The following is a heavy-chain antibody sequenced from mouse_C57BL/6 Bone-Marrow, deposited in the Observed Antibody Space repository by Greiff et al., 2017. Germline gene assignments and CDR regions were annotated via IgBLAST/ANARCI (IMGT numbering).Heavy chain of an antibody. D-gene: IGHD3-2*02. CDR1: GYAFSSYW. J-gene: IGHJ4*01. Sequence: QVQLQQSGAELVKPGASVKISCKASGYAFSSYWMHWVKQRPGKGLEWIGQIYPGDGDTNYNGKFKGKATLTADKSSSTAYMKLSSLTSEDSAVYLCARSRAQALMDYWGQGTSVTVSS. CDR2: IYPGDGDT. CDR3: ARSRAQALMDY. V-gene: IGHV1-80*01.